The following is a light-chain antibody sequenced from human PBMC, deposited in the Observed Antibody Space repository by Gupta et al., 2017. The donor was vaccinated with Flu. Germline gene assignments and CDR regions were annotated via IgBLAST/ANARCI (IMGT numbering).Light chain of an antibody. CDR2: EVS. V-gene: IGLV2-8*01. CDR1: SSDVGGYNY. J-gene: IGLJ3*02. CDR3: SAYAGSNNVM. Sequence: QSALTQPPSASGSPGQSVTISCTGTSSDVGGYNYVSWYQQHPGKAPKLMIYEVSKRPSGVPDRFSVSKSGNTASLTVSGLQAEDEADYYCSAYAGSNNVMFGGGTKLTVL.